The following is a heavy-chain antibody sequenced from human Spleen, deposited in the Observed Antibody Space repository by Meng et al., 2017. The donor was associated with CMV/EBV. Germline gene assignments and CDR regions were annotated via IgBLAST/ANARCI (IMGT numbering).Heavy chain of an antibody. V-gene: IGHV1-2*02. CDR2: INPNSGGT. J-gene: IGHJ4*02. CDR3: ARATENFVVEPPAILFDY. D-gene: IGHD2-2*02. Sequence: ASVKVSCKASGYSFSGYYMHWVRQAPGQGLEWMGWINPNSGGTNYAQKFQGRVTMTRDTSINTAYMVLSSLRSDDTAVYYCARATENFVVEPPAILFDYWGQGTLVTVSS. CDR1: GYSFSGYY.